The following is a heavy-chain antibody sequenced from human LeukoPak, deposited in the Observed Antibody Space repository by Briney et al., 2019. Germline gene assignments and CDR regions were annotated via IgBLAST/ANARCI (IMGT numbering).Heavy chain of an antibody. CDR1: GGSISSYY. Sequence: EASETLSLTCTVSGGSISSYYWSWIRQPPGKGLEWIGSIYYSGSTYYNPSLKSRVTISVDTSKNQFSLKLSSVTAADTAVYYCARHKGDSGSYSSLDYWGQGTLVTVSS. CDR3: ARHKGDSGSYSSLDY. V-gene: IGHV4-39*01. D-gene: IGHD1-26*01. CDR2: IYYSGST. J-gene: IGHJ4*02.